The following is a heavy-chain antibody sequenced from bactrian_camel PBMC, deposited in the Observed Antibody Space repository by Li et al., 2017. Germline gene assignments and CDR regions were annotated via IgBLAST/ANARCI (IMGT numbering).Heavy chain of an antibody. Sequence: VQLVESGGGLVQPGGSLRLSCTASGFTFTRHAMSWVRQAPGKGLEWVSAINAGGGGTYYADSVKGRFTISRDDAKNTLYLQMNSLKSEDTALYYCTSAAYYSGGYLPLSDFGYWGQGTQVTVS. CDR2: INAGGGGT. CDR1: GFTFTRHA. J-gene: IGHJ6*01. CDR3: TSAAYYSGGYLPLSDFGY. V-gene: IGHV3S31*01. D-gene: IGHD2*01.